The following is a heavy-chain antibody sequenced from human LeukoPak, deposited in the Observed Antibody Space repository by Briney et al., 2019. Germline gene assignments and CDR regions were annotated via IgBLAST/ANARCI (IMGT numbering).Heavy chain of an antibody. D-gene: IGHD2-2*01. CDR3: AIQFYCSSTSCYPPLFDDFDY. CDR1: GFTFSSCS. J-gene: IGHJ4*02. CDR2: ISSSSSYI. Sequence: GGSLRLSCAASGFTFSSCSMNWVRQAPGKGLEWVSSISSSSSYIYYADSVKGRFTISRDNAKNSLYLQMNSLRAEDTAVYYCAIQFYCSSTSCYPPLFDDFDYWGQGTLVTVSS. V-gene: IGHV3-21*01.